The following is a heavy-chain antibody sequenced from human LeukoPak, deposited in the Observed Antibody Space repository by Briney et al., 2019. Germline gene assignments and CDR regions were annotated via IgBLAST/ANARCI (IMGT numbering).Heavy chain of an antibody. CDR2: ISSDSNHR. CDR1: GFTFSTYS. V-gene: IGHV3-21*06. J-gene: IGHJ6*02. Sequence: PGGSLRLSCAASGFTFSTYSMNWVRQAPGKGLEWVSSISSDSNHRFCADSLKGRFTISRDNAKNSLYLQLIGLRAEDTAVYYCARVAFGLYVMDVWGQGTTVTVSS. D-gene: IGHD3/OR15-3a*01. CDR3: ARVAFGLYVMDV.